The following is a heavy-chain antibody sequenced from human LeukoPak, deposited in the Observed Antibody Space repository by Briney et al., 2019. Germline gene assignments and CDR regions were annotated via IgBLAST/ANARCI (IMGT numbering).Heavy chain of an antibody. V-gene: IGHV3-30-3*01. D-gene: IGHD5-24*01. CDR3: ARGATALEADAFDI. CDR1: GFTFSSYA. J-gene: IGHJ3*02. CDR2: ISYDGSNK. Sequence: PGRSLRLSCAATGFTFSSYAMHWVRQAPGKGLDWMAVISYDGSNKYYADSVKGRFTISRDNSKNTLYLQMNSLRAEDTAVYYCARGATALEADAFDIWGQGTMVTVSS.